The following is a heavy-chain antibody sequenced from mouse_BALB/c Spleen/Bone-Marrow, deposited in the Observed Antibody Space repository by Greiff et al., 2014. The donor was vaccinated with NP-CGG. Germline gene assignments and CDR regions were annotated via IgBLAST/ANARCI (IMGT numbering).Heavy chain of an antibody. CDR2: INPYNDGT. V-gene: IGHV1-14*01. CDR3: AREGVDYFDY. Sequence: VQLKESGPELVKPGASVKMSRKASGYTFTSYVMHWVKQQPGQGLEWFGYINPYNDGTKYNEKFEGKATLTSDKSSSTAYMELSSLTSEDSAVYFCAREGVDYFDYWGQGTTLTVSS. J-gene: IGHJ2*01. CDR1: GYTFTSYV.